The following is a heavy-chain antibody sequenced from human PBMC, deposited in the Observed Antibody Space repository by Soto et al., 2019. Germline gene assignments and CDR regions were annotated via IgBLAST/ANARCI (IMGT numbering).Heavy chain of an antibody. J-gene: IGHJ4*02. V-gene: IGHV1-69*01. Sequence: QVQLVQSGAEVKKPGSSVKVSCKASGGTFSSYAISWVRQAPGQGLEWMGGIIPIFGTANYAQKFQGRVTITADESTSTAYMELSSLRSEDTAVYYCARSARLRDDSSGYYSTLDYWGQGTLVTVSS. CDR3: ARSARLRDDSSGYYSTLDY. CDR2: IIPIFGTA. CDR1: GGTFSSYA. D-gene: IGHD3-22*01.